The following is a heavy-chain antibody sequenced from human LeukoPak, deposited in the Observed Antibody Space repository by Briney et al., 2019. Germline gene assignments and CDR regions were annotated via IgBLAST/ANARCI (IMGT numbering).Heavy chain of an antibody. D-gene: IGHD3-16*01. J-gene: IGHJ4*02. CDR3: VRGSTLRHYQY. CDR1: GGSISSSNYY. CDR2: LYYTGTT. Sequence: PSETLSLTCTVSGGSISSSNYYGGWIRQPPGKGLEWIASLYYTGTTYYNPSLKSRVTISVDTSKNQFSLKLTSVTPADTAVYSCVRGSTLRHYQYWGQGTLVTVSS. V-gene: IGHV4-39*01.